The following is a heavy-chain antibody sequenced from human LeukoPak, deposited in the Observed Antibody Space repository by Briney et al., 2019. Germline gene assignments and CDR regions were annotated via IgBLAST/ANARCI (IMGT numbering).Heavy chain of an antibody. D-gene: IGHD5-18*01. CDR1: GYTFTSYA. CDR3: ARDRTRSPWIQLWLPFDY. CDR2: IIPILGIA. V-gene: IGHV1-69*04. Sequence: SVKVSCKASGYTFTSYAISWVRQAPGQGLEWMGRIIPILGIANYAQKFQGRVTITADKSTSTAYMELSSLRSEDTAVYYCARDRTRSPWIQLWLPFDYWGQGTLVTVSS. J-gene: IGHJ4*02.